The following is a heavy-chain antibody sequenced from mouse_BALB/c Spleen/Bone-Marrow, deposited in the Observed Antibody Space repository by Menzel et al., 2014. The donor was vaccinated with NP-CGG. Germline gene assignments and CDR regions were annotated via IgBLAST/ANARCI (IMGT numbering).Heavy chain of an antibody. J-gene: IGHJ1*01. CDR1: GFSFTGYG. V-gene: IGHV2-6-7*01. D-gene: IGHD2-14*01. CDR2: IWGDGST. CDR3: ARRNYRYDGYFDV. Sequence: AQVVESGPGLVAPSQSLSITCTVSGFSFTGYGVNWVRQPPGKGLEWPGMIWGDGSTDYNSALKSRLSISKDNSKSQVFLKMNSLQTDDTARFYCARRNYRYDGYFDVWGAGTTVTVSS.